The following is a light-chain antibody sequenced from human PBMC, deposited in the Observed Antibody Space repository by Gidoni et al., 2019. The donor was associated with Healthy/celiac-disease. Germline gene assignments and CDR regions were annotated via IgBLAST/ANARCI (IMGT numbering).Light chain of an antibody. CDR1: QSVLYSSNNKNY. CDR2: WAS. Sequence: IVMTQSPDYLAVSLGERATINCKSSQSVLYSSNNKNYLAWYQQKPGQPPKLLIYWASTRESGVPDRFSGSGSGTDFTLTSSSLQAEDVAVYYCQQYYSTPLTFGGGTKVEIK. V-gene: IGKV4-1*01. CDR3: QQYYSTPLT. J-gene: IGKJ4*01.